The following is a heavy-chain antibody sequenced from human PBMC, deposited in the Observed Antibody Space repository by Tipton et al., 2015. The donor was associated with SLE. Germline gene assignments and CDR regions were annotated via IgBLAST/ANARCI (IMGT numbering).Heavy chain of an antibody. CDR3: ATYFYDATGYQSVDD. V-gene: IGHV4-59*11. D-gene: IGHD3-22*01. Sequence: LRLSCTVSGVSISDHYWTWIRQPPGKGLEWLAYVFYSGSSNFNRAHYNPSLMGRVTISVDTSKNQFSLHLTSVTSADTAVFYCATYFYDATGYQSVDDWGQGALVTVSS. J-gene: IGHJ4*02. CDR2: VFYSGSS. CDR1: GVSISDHY.